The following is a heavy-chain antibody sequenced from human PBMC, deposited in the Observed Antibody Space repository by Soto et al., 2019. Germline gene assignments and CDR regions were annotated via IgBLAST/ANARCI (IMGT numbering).Heavy chain of an antibody. D-gene: IGHD3-10*01. CDR2: ISGSDGST. V-gene: IGHV3-23*01. CDR1: GFTFSDYA. J-gene: IGHJ6*02. CDR3: AKVIGGSESYWGGSHYYYALDV. Sequence: EVQLLESGGGLVQPGGSLRLSCAASGFTFSDYAMYWVRQAPGKGLEWVSVISGSDGSTYYSDSVRGRFTISRDNPKNTLNLQMNSLRAEDTAVYYCAKVIGGSESYWGGSHYYYALDVWGQGTTVTVSS.